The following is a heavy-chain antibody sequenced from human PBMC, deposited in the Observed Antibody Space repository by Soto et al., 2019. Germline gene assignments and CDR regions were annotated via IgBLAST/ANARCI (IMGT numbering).Heavy chain of an antibody. CDR2: IWYDGSIK. D-gene: IGHD3-10*01. CDR1: GFTFSTYV. CDR3: ERGPRWFGESPPVNYYFDY. V-gene: IGHV3-33*01. J-gene: IGHJ4*02. Sequence: QVQVVESGGGVVQPEKSLRLSCAASGFTFSTYVMHWVRQAPGGGLEWVAVIWYDGSIKYYADPVNGRFTISRDNSKNTVYLQMNSLRAEDTAVYYCERGPRWFGESPPVNYYFDYWGQGTLVTVSS.